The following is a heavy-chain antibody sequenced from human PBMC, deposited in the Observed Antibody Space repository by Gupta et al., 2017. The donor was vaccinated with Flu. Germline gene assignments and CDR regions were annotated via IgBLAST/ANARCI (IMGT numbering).Heavy chain of an antibody. V-gene: IGHV4-34*01. CDR1: GGSFSGYY. CDR2: INHSEST. J-gene: IGHJ5*02. D-gene: IGHD3-10*01. CDR3: ARVREYVTSPQKWFDP. Sequence: QVQLQQWGAGLLKPSETLSLTCAIYGGSFSGYYWSWIRQPPGKGLEWIGEINHSESTNYNPSLKSRVTISVDTSKTQFSLRLTSVTAADTAVYYCARVREYVTSPQKWFDPWGQGTQVTVSS.